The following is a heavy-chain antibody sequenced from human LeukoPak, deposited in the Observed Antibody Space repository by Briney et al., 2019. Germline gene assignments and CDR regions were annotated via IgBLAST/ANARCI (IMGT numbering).Heavy chain of an antibody. Sequence: GGSLRLSCATSGFTFSDSRMTWVRQAPGKGLEWVANINRDGTKKHFLYSVEGLSTTGRDTAKNPLYLQMTTKSPDETAFYFWVRGDWYLESGGQGTLVTVS. CDR3: VRGDWYLES. CDR1: GFTFSDSR. V-gene: IGHV3-7*04. CDR2: INRDGTKK. D-gene: IGHD2-21*01. J-gene: IGHJ4*02.